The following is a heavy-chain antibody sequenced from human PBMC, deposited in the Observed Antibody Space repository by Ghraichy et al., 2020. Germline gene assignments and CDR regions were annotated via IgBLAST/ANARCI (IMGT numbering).Heavy chain of an antibody. V-gene: IGHV3-23*01. CDR2: ISGSGGST. D-gene: IGHD1-26*01. Sequence: LSLTCAASGFTFSSYAMSWVRQAPGKGLEWVSAISGSGGSTYYADSVKGRFTISRDNSKNTLYLQMNSLRAEDTAVYYCAKKWEAFDIWGQGTMVTVSS. J-gene: IGHJ3*02. CDR1: GFTFSSYA. CDR3: AKKWEAFDI.